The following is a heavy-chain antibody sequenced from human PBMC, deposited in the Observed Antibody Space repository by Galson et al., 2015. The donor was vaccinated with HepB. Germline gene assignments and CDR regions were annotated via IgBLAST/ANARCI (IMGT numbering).Heavy chain of an antibody. CDR1: GFTFSSYS. CDR2: ISSSSSTI. Sequence: SLRLSCAASGFTFSSYSMNWVRQAPGKGLEWVSYISSSSSTIYYADSVKGRFTISRDNAKNSLYLQMNSLRAEDTAVYYCASSGFYGSGTIDYWGQGTLVTVSS. V-gene: IGHV3-48*01. D-gene: IGHD3-10*01. CDR3: ASSGFYGSGTIDY. J-gene: IGHJ4*02.